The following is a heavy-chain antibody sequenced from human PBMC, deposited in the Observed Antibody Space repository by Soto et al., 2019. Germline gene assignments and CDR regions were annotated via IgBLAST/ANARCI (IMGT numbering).Heavy chain of an antibody. CDR1: GYTFTSYA. CDR2: INARNGNT. D-gene: IGHD2-15*01. CDR3: AREARGYCRGGTCSGYWFDP. J-gene: IGHJ5*02. V-gene: IGHV1-3*01. Sequence: ASVKVSCKASGYTFTSYAMHWVRQAPGQRLEWMGWINARNGNTEYSQKFQGRVTIARDTSATTAYMELSSLISEDTAVYYCAREARGYCRGGTCSGYWFDPWGPGTLVTVSS.